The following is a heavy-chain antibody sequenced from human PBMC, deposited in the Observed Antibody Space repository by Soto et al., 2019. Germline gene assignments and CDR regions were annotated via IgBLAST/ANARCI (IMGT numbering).Heavy chain of an antibody. CDR2: ISGSGGST. Sequence: GGSLRLSCAASGFTFSSYAMSWVRQAPGKGLEWVSAISGSGGSTYYADSVKGRFTISRDNSKNTLYLQMNSLRAEDTAVYYCAQGRHYYGTGSYLGKYDYWGQGTLVTVSS. D-gene: IGHD3-10*01. CDR3: AQGRHYYGTGSYLGKYDY. V-gene: IGHV3-23*01. J-gene: IGHJ4*02. CDR1: GFTFSSYA.